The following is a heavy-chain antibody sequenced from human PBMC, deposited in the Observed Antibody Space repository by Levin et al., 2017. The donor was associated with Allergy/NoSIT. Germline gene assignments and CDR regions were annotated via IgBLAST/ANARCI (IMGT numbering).Heavy chain of an antibody. V-gene: IGHV1-69*06. CDR3: ARGHSSSWYEGVYYFDY. Sequence: SVKVSCKASGGTFSSYAISWVRQAPGQGLEWMGGIIPIFGTANYAQKFQGRVTITADKSTSTAYMELSSLRSEDTAVYYCARGHSSSWYEGVYYFDYWGQGTLVTVSS. J-gene: IGHJ4*02. CDR1: GGTFSSYA. CDR2: IIPIFGTA. D-gene: IGHD6-13*01.